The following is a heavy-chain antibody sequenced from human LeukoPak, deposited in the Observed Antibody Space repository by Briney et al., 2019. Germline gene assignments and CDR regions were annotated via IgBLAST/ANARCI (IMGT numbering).Heavy chain of an antibody. CDR2: IYHSGST. V-gene: IGHV4-38-2*01. D-gene: IGHD3-10*01. CDR3: ARDGSGSPLYYFDY. J-gene: IGHJ4*02. Sequence: PSETLSLTCAVSGYSISSGYYWGWIRQPPGKGLEWIGSIYHSGSTYYNPSLKSRVTISVDTSKNQFSLELSSVTAADTAVYYCARDGSGSPLYYFDYWGQGTLVTVSS. CDR1: GYSISSGYY.